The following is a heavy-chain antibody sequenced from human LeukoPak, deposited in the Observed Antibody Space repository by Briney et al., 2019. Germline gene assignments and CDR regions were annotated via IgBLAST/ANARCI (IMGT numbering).Heavy chain of an antibody. CDR3: AKDIVGTKGVLYYYDTSGPLDY. Sequence: PGGSLRLSCAASGFTFDDYAMHWVRQAPGKGLEWVSLISWDGYNTYYADSVKGRFTISRDNSKNSLYLQMNSLRVEDTALYYCAKDIVGTKGVLYYYDTSGPLDYWGQGTLVTVSS. J-gene: IGHJ4*02. CDR1: GFTFDDYA. V-gene: IGHV3-43D*03. D-gene: IGHD3-22*01. CDR2: ISWDGYNT.